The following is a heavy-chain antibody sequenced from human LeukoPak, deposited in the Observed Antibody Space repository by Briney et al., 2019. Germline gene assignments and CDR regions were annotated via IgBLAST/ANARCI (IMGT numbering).Heavy chain of an antibody. V-gene: IGHV3-11*01. J-gene: IGHJ4*02. CDR3: AKDKHEEYYFDY. CDR1: GFTFSDYY. Sequence: NPGRSLRLSCAASGFTFSDYYMSWIRQAPGKGLEWVSYISSSGSTIYYADSVKGRFTISRDNAKNSLYLQMNSLRAEDTALYYCAKDKHEEYYFDYWGQGTLVTVSS. D-gene: IGHD3-10*01. CDR2: ISSSGSTI.